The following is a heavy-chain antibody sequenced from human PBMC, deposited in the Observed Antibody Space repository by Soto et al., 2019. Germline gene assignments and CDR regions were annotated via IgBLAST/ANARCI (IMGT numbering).Heavy chain of an antibody. D-gene: IGHD1-26*01. Sequence: ASVKVSCKPSGYPFTDLYIHWVRQAPGLGLEWMGWIDPRSGASRKTQRFQGRVTRTRDTSTNPVYMELSSLRSDEPAVYYCVRDGQRAPRRYFFDYWGQGTLVTVSS. CDR3: VRDGQRAPRRYFFDY. CDR1: GYPFTDLY. CDR2: IDPRSGAS. V-gene: IGHV1-2*02. J-gene: IGHJ4*02.